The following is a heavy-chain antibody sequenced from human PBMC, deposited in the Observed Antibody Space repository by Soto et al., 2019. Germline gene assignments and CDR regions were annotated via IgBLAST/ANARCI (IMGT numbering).Heavy chain of an antibody. Sequence: GGSLRLSCAASGFTFSGYSMTWVRQTPGKGLEWLSYITSGSGTIYYADSVKGRFTISRDNAKNSVYLQMNSLRDEDTAVYYCAGVRTGSYFDYWGQGTLVTVSS. D-gene: IGHD1-26*01. J-gene: IGHJ4*02. CDR2: ITSGSGTI. V-gene: IGHV3-48*02. CDR1: GFTFSGYS. CDR3: AGVRTGSYFDY.